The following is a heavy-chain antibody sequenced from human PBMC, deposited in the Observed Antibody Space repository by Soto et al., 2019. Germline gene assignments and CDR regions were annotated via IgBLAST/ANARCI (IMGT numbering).Heavy chain of an antibody. CDR2: SSGGDGNT. V-gene: IGHV3-23*01. D-gene: IGHD1-26*01. CDR1: GFTFRSYD. J-gene: IGHJ4*02. CDR3: AKVGATTSYFDY. Sequence: VGSLRLSCSTSGFTFRSYDMSWVRQAPGKGLEWVSSSSGGDGNTYYADSVKGRFTISRDNSKSTLYLQMNSLKVDDTAVYYCAKVGATTSYFDYWGQGALVTVSS.